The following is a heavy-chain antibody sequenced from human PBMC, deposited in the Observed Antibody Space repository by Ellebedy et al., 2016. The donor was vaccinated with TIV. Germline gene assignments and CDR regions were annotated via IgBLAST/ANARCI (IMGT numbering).Heavy chain of an antibody. J-gene: IGHJ4*02. CDR2: IKPDGRST. V-gene: IGHV1-46*01. Sequence: AASVKVSCKASAYTFTSYYIHWVRQAPGQRLEWLGAIKPDGRSTRPPQKFQGRVTMTTDTSTSTAYMELSSLKSDDTAVYYCARDWGSKEVPTITDYWGQGTQVTVSS. CDR3: ARDWGSKEVPTITDY. D-gene: IGHD5-24*01. CDR1: AYTFTSYY.